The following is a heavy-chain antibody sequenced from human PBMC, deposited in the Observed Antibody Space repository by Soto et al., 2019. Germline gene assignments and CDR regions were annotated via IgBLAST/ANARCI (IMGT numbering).Heavy chain of an antibody. CDR2: VYYTGTT. CDR3: ARGLYGGNFEY. Sequence: SETLSLTCSVSVDSISSNNYYLGWILQPPGKGLDWIGHVYYTGTTYYSPSLESRVTISVDTSKNQFSLKLTSVTAADTAVYYCARGLYGGNFEYWGQGTTVTLSS. J-gene: IGHJ4*02. CDR1: VDSISSNNYY. D-gene: IGHD4-17*01. V-gene: IGHV4-39*01.